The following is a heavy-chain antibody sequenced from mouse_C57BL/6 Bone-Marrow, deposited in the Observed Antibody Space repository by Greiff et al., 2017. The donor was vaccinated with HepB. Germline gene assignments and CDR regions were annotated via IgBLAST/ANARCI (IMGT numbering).Heavy chain of an antibody. CDR3: ARGITGTGDFDY. Sequence: EVQLQQSGAELVRPGASVKLSCTASGFNIKDDYMHWVKQRPEQGLEWIGWIDPENGDTEYASKFQGKATITADTSSNTAYLQLSSLTSEDTAVYYCARGITGTGDFDYWGQGTTLTVSS. CDR1: GFNIKDDY. J-gene: IGHJ2*01. V-gene: IGHV14-4*01. CDR2: IDPENGDT. D-gene: IGHD4-1*01.